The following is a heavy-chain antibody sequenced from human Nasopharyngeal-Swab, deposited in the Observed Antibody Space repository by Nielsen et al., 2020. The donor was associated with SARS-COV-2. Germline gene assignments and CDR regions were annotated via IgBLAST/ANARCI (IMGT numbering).Heavy chain of an antibody. CDR2: ISSSSSYI. CDR1: GFTFSSYS. D-gene: IGHD7-27*01. CDR3: ARDRAANWGNPLGEGFDY. J-gene: IGHJ4*02. V-gene: IGHV3-21*01. Sequence: GESLKISCAASGFTFSSYSMNWVRQAPGKGLEWVSSISSSSSYIYYADSVKGRFTISRDNAKNSLYLQMNSLRDEDTAVYYCARDRAANWGNPLGEGFDYWGQGTLVTVSS.